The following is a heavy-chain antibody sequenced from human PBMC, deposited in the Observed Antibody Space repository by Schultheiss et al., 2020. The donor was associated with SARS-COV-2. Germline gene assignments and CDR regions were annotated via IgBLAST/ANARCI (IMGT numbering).Heavy chain of an antibody. CDR3: ARESGRNLCFDY. J-gene: IGHJ4*02. Sequence: SETLSLTCAVSGGSISSSNWWSWVRQPPGKGLEWIGEINHSGSTNYNPSLKSLVTISVDTSKNQFSLKLSSMTAADTAVYYCARESGRNLCFDYWGQGTLVTVSS. CDR1: GGSISSSNW. CDR2: INHSGST. V-gene: IGHV4-4*02. D-gene: IGHD1-26*01.